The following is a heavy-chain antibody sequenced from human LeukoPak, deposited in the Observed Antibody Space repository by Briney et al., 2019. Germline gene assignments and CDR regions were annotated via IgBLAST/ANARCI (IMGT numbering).Heavy chain of an antibody. CDR2: INHSGST. Sequence: SETLSLTCAVYGGSFSGYYRSWIRQPPGKGLEWLGEINHSGSTNYNPSLKSRVTISVDTSKNQFSLKLSSVTAADTAVYYCARGNRRSGWYLSLFDYWGQGTLVTVS. J-gene: IGHJ4*02. CDR1: GGSFSGYY. V-gene: IGHV4-34*01. D-gene: IGHD6-19*01. CDR3: ARGNRRSGWYLSLFDY.